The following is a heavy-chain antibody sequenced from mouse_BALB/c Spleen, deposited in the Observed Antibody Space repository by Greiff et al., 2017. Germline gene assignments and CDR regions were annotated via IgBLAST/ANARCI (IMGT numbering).Heavy chain of an antibody. D-gene: IGHD2-1*01. CDR1: GYTFTSYW. CDR3: ARKYPSIYYGYWYFDV. J-gene: IGHJ1*01. CDR2: INPSNGRT. V-gene: IGHV1S81*02. Sequence: QVQLQQPGAELVKPGASVKLSCKASGYTFTSYWMHWVKQRPGQGLEWIGEINPSNGRTNYNEKFKSKATLTVDKSSSTAYMQLSSLTSEDSAVYYCARKYPSIYYGYWYFDVWGAGTTVTVSS.